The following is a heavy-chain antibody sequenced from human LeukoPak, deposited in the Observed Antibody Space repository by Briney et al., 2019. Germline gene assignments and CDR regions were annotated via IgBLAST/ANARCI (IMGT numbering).Heavy chain of an antibody. CDR2: ISGSGGST. CDR1: GFTFSSYA. CDR3: TRDGQYYGMDV. V-gene: IGHV3-23*01. J-gene: IGHJ6*02. Sequence: GGSLRLSCAASGFTFSSYAMSWVRHAPGKGLEWVSAISGSGGSTYYADSVKGRFTISRDNSKNTLYLQMNSLRAEDTAVYYCTRDGQYYGMDVWGQGTTVTVSS.